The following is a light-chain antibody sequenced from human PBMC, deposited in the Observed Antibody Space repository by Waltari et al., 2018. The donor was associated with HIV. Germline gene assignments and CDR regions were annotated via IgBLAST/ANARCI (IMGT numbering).Light chain of an antibody. CDR1: SSNLGSNY. J-gene: IGLJ3*02. Sequence: QSVLTQPPSASGTPGQRVTISCSGSSSNLGSNYVYWYQQLPGTAPKLLIYRNNQRPSGFPDRFSGSKSCTSASLAISGLRSEDEADYYCAAWDDSLSGPWVFGGGTELTVL. CDR2: RNN. V-gene: IGLV1-47*01. CDR3: AAWDDSLSGPWV.